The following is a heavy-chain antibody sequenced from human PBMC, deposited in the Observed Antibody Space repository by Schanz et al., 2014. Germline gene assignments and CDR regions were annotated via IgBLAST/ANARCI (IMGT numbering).Heavy chain of an antibody. V-gene: IGHV3-23*04. Sequence: VQLVESGGGVVQPGGSLRLSCVASGVTFSSYAMSWVRQASGKGLEWVSAISGSGASTYYADSVKGRFTISRDNSKNTVYLEMNNVRVDDTAVYYCAKGVGGGLLLGSTFDNWGQGTMVTVTS. CDR1: GVTFSSYA. CDR3: AKGVGGGLLLGSTFDN. D-gene: IGHD3-16*01. CDR2: ISGSGAST. J-gene: IGHJ3*02.